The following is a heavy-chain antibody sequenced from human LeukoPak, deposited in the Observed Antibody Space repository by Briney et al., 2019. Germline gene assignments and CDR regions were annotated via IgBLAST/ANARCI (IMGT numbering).Heavy chain of an antibody. CDR3: ARGLGYCPSTTCLLLFDY. J-gene: IGHJ4*02. D-gene: IGHD2-2*01. V-gene: IGHV3-53*01. CDR1: GFTVSTYY. Sequence: GGSLRLSCAASGFTVSTYYMTWVRQAPGKGLECVSVIYSGGSTYYADSVKGRFTVSRDNSKNTLYLQMNSLRAEDTAMYYCARGLGYCPSTTCLLLFDYWGQGTLVTVSS. CDR2: IYSGGST.